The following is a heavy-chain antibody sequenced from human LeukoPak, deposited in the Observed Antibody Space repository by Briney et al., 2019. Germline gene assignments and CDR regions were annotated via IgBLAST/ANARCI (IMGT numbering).Heavy chain of an antibody. V-gene: IGHV3-21*01. Sequence: GGSLRLSCAASGFTFSSYGMHWVRQAPGKGLEWVSSISSSSSYIYYADSVKGRFTISRDNAKNSLYLQMNSLRAEDTAVYYCARDLLYYDSSGYEHWGQGTLVTVSS. CDR1: GFTFSSYG. CDR3: ARDLLYYDSSGYEH. D-gene: IGHD3-22*01. CDR2: ISSSSSYI. J-gene: IGHJ1*01.